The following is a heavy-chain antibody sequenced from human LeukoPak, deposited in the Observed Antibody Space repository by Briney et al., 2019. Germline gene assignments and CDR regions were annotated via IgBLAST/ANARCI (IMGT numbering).Heavy chain of an antibody. CDR1: GYTFTSYG. CDR3: AKQRPYYSGSGSYRAFDI. J-gene: IGHJ3*02. Sequence: ASVKVSCKASGYTFTSYGISWVRQAPGQGLEWMGWISAYNGNTNYAQKLQGRVTMTTDTSTSTAYMELRSLRSDDTAVYYCAKQRPYYSGSGSYRAFDIWGQGTMVTVSS. V-gene: IGHV1-18*01. D-gene: IGHD3-10*01. CDR2: ISAYNGNT.